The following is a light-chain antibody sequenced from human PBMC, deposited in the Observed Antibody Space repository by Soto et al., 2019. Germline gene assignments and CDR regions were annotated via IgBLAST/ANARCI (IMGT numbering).Light chain of an antibody. CDR3: QQYYSYPIT. Sequence: EIGMTQSPATLSVSPGERATLSCRASQSVSSNLAWYQQKPGQAPRLLIYGASTRATGIPARFSGSGSGTEFTLTISSLQSEDFATYYCQQYYSYPITFGQGTRLEIK. V-gene: IGKV3-15*01. J-gene: IGKJ5*01. CDR1: QSVSSN. CDR2: GAS.